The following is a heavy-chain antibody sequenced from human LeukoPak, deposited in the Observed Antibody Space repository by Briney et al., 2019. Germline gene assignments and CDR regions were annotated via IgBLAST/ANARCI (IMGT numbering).Heavy chain of an antibody. CDR3: ARGSGGSHWSHTLN. V-gene: IGHV4-4*02. CDR1: GGSISSSSW. Sequence: PSETLSLTCAVSGGSISSSSWWSWVRQPPGKGLEWIGEIYHSGSTNYNPSLKSRVTISVDTSKNQFSLKLSSVTAADTAVYYCARGSGGSHWSHTLNWGQGTLVTVSS. J-gene: IGHJ4*02. D-gene: IGHD3-10*01. CDR2: IYHSGST.